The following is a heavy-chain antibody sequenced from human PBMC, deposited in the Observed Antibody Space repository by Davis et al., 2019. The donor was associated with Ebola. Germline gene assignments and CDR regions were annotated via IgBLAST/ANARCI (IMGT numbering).Heavy chain of an antibody. CDR2: IYTSGST. CDR3: ARGRYSNIWDRGVLYYHYYGMDV. D-gene: IGHD4-11*01. CDR1: GDSISSGSYY. J-gene: IGHJ6*02. V-gene: IGHV4-61*09. Sequence: SETLSLTCTVSGDSISSGSYYWSWIRQPAGKGLEWIGHIYTSGSTKYNHSLKSRVTISVDTSKNQFSLKLRSVTAADTAVYYCARGRYSNIWDRGVLYYHYYGMDVWGQGTTVNVSS.